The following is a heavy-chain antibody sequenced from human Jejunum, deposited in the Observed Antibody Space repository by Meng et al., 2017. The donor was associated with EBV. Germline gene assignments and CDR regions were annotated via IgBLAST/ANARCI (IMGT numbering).Heavy chain of an antibody. CDR2: INPGNGNT. CDR3: SRDEKLGPYYFDY. CDR1: GYTFINYG. Sequence: QVQLVQSGAAVKKPGXSVKVSCEASGYTFINYGIHWLRQAPGQRLELMGWINPGNGNTLYSQKFQGRVTITRDTSASTAYVELSRLRSEDTAVYYCSRDEKLGPYYFDYWGQGTLVTVSS. J-gene: IGHJ4*02. V-gene: IGHV1-3*01.